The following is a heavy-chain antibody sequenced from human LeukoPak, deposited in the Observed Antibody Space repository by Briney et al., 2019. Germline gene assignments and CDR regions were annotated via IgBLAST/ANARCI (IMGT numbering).Heavy chain of an antibody. CDR1: GFSFSSYS. CDR2: ISGRTDGP. J-gene: IGHJ4*03. CDR3: AKDPLGYGGHYFDN. Sequence: PGGSLRLSCAASGFSFSSYSMNWVRQAPGKGLEWVSTISGRTDGPYYADSVKGRFTTSRDNSKNTMYLQINNVRAEDTAVYYCAKDPLGYGGHYFDNWGQGTTVTVSS. D-gene: IGHD4-23*01. V-gene: IGHV3-23*01.